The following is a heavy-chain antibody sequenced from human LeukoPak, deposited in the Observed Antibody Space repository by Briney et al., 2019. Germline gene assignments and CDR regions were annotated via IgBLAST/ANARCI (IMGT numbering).Heavy chain of an antibody. D-gene: IGHD6-19*01. CDR3: ARGPYGAVAGTFGDLDY. J-gene: IGHJ4*02. Sequence: ASVTVSFTSSGYTFTIYDINWVRHATGQGLEWMGWMNPNSGNTGYAQKFQGRVTMTSNTSISTAYMELSSLRSEDTAVYYCARGPYGAVAGTFGDLDYWGQGTLVTVSS. CDR1: GYTFTIYD. V-gene: IGHV1-8*01. CDR2: MNPNSGNT.